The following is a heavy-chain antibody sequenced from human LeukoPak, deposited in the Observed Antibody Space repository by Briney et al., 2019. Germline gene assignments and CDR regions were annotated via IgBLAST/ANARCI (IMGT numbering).Heavy chain of an antibody. CDR3: ARDWVAAAGPRYYFDY. Sequence: GASVKVSCKASGGTFSSYAISWVRQAPGQGLEWMGRIIPVFNITFYAQKFQGRVTMTTDTSTSTAYMELSSLRSEDTAVYYCARDWVAAAGPRYYFDYWGQGTLVTVSS. D-gene: IGHD6-13*01. J-gene: IGHJ4*02. CDR1: GGTFSSYA. V-gene: IGHV1-69*04. CDR2: IIPVFNIT.